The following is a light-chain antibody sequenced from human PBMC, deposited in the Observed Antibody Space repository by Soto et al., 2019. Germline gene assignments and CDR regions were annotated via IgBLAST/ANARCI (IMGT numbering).Light chain of an antibody. Sequence: EIVIRQSPTTLSMSPGERATLSCRASQSVSSNLAWYQQKPGQAPRLLIYGASTRATGIPARFSGSGSGTEFTLTISSLQSEDFAVYYCQQYNNWPRTFGQGTKVDIK. CDR2: GAS. J-gene: IGKJ1*01. CDR1: QSVSSN. V-gene: IGKV3-15*01. CDR3: QQYNNWPRT.